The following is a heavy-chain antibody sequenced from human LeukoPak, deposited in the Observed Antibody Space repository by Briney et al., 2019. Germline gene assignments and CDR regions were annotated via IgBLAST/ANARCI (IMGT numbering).Heavy chain of an antibody. V-gene: IGHV4-34*01. CDR2: INHSGST. J-gene: IGHJ4*02. CDR3: ARVNYYDSSGYDY. CDR1: GGSFSGYY. D-gene: IGHD3-22*01. Sequence: PSETLSLTCAVYGGSFSGYYWSWIRQPPGKGLEWIGEINHSGSTNYNPSLKSRVTISVDTSKNQSSLKLSSVTAADTAVYYCARVNYYDSSGYDYWGQGTLVTVSS.